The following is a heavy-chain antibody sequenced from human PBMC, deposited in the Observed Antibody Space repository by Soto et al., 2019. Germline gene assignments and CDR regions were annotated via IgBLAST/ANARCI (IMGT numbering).Heavy chain of an antibody. CDR1: GFTFTTLV. Sequence: SVKVSCKASGFTFTTLVVLWVRQARGHPLEWIGWIVVGSGNTNYAQKYQERVTITRDMSTGTAYMELSSLRSADTAVYYCAREDRAAAGSTAPFDYWGQGTLVTVSS. CDR2: IVVGSGNT. V-gene: IGHV1-58*01. D-gene: IGHD6-13*01. J-gene: IGHJ4*02. CDR3: AREDRAAAGSTAPFDY.